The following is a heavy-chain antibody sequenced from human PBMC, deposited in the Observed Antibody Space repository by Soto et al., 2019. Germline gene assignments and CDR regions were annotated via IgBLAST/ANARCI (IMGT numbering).Heavy chain of an antibody. Sequence: TSETLSLTCTVSGGSISSGGYYWSWIRQHPGKGLEWIGYIYYSGSTYYNPSLKSRVTISVDTSKNQFSLKLSSVTAADTAVYYCARGSHYGDDDLYYYYYYMDVWGKGTTVTVSS. CDR1: GGSISSGGYY. D-gene: IGHD4-17*01. CDR2: IYYSGST. V-gene: IGHV4-31*03. J-gene: IGHJ6*03. CDR3: ARGSHYGDDDLYYYYYYMDV.